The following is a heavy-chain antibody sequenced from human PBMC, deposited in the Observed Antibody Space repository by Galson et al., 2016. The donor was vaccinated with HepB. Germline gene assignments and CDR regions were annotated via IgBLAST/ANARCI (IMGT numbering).Heavy chain of an antibody. Sequence: SLRLSCAAPGLTSSKSGMHWVRQAPGKGLEWVAVISYDGGNIQYGDSVKGRFTISRDDSKNTLYLQMNSLRGEDTAVYYCANTGYNYGYVLAYWGRGTLVTVSS. CDR3: ANTGYNYGYVLAY. V-gene: IGHV3-30*18. CDR2: ISYDGGNI. J-gene: IGHJ4*02. D-gene: IGHD5-18*01. CDR1: GLTSSKSG.